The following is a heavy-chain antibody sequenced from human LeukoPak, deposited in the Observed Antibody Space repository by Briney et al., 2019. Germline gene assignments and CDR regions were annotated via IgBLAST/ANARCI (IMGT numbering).Heavy chain of an antibody. CDR3: AKDITHYYGSGIDY. J-gene: IGHJ4*02. V-gene: IGHV3-7*03. CDR2: IKQDGSEK. D-gene: IGHD3-10*01. Sequence: GGSLRLSCAVSGFTFSSYWMSWVRQAPGKGLEWVANIKQDGSEKYYVDSVKGRFTISRDNAKNSLYLQMNSLRAEDTALYYCAKDITHYYGSGIDYWGQGTLVTVSS. CDR1: GFTFSSYW.